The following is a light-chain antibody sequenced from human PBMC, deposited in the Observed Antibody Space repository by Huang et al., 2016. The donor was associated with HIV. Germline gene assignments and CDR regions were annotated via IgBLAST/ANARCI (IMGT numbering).Light chain of an antibody. CDR3: QQYYNTPYT. CDR1: QGITKS. V-gene: IGKV1-NL1*01. Sequence: DIQMTQSPSSLSASVGDRFTITCRASQGITKSLVWYQQKPGKAPKLLLFATSRLERGVPSRFSGSGSGTDFTLTISSLQPEDFATYYCQQYYNTPYTFGQGTKLEIK. J-gene: IGKJ2*01. CDR2: ATS.